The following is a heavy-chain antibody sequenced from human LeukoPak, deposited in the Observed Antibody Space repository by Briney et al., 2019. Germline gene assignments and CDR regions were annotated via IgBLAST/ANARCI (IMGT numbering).Heavy chain of an antibody. V-gene: IGHV1-18*01. J-gene: IGHJ6*02. CDR2: IGASNGYT. Sequence: GASVKVSCKASGYTFTSYGFSWVRQAPGQGLEWLGWIGASNGYTNYAQKVQGRVTLTTDPSTSTAYMELRRLRSDDTAVYYCARDQPSCSGPSCYTYYYYGMDVWGQGTTVTVSS. D-gene: IGHD2-2*02. CDR3: ARDQPSCSGPSCYTYYYYGMDV. CDR1: GYTFTSYG.